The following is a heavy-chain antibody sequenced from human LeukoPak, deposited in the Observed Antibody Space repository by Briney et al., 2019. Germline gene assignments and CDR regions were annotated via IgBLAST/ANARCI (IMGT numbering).Heavy chain of an antibody. CDR2: IKTDGSIT. CDR3: ASEIIFGSFDY. V-gene: IGHV3-74*01. J-gene: IGHJ4*02. D-gene: IGHD3-3*01. CDR1: GFSFSVYW. Sequence: GGSLRLSCAASGFSFSVYWMHWVRQAPGKGPVWVSRIKTDGSITDYADSVKGRFTISRDNSKNTLYLQMNSLRAEDTAVYYCASEIIFGSFDYWGQGTLVTVSS.